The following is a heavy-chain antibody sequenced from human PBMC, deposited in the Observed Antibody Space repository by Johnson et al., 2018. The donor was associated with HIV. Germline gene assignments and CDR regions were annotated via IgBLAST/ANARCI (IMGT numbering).Heavy chain of an antibody. CDR1: GFTFDDYG. Sequence: MLLVESGGGVVRPGGSLRLSCAASGFTFDDYGMSWVRQAPGKGLEWVSGINWNGGSTGYADSVKGRFTISRDNAKNSLYLQMNSLRAEDTALYYCARGVLLWFRELSSLNDAFDIWGQGTMVTVSS. CDR2: INWNGGST. D-gene: IGHD3-10*01. CDR3: ARGVLLWFRELSSLNDAFDI. V-gene: IGHV3-20*04. J-gene: IGHJ3*02.